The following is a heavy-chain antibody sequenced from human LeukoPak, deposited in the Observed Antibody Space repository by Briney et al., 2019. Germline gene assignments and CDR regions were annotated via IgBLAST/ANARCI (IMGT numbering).Heavy chain of an antibody. CDR3: GSGGWLLDY. CDR1: GFTFRTDW. D-gene: IGHD1-26*01. Sequence: PGGSLRLSCVGSGFTFRTDWVNWVRQAPGKGLVWVSRINSDGSSTTYADSVKGRFTISRDNAKNTVYLQMNSLRAEDTAVYYCGSGGWLLDYWAREPWSPSPQ. V-gene: IGHV3-74*01. CDR2: INSDGSST. J-gene: IGHJ4*02.